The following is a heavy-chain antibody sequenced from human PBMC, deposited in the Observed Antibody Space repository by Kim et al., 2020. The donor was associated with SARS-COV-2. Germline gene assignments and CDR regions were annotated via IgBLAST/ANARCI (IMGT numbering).Heavy chain of an antibody. CDR3: AKELDEETWLEFDP. J-gene: IGHJ5*02. D-gene: IGHD6-19*01. CDR1: GFTFSSYA. CDR2: IYSGGSST. Sequence: GGSLRLSCAASGFTFSSYAMSWVRQAPGKGLEWVSVIYSGGSSTYYADSVKGRFTISRDNSKNTLYLQMNSLRAEDTAVYYCAKELDEETWLEFDPWGQGTLVTVSS. V-gene: IGHV3-23*03.